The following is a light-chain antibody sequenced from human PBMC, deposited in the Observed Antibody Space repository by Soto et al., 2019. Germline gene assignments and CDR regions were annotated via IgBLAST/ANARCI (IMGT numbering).Light chain of an antibody. CDR1: QNINNY. Sequence: DVQVTQSPSSLSASVGDRVTITCRASQNINNYLNWYQQKPGKAPKLLISVESNLQSGVPSRFSGRGSGTEFTLTIXXXXXXDYATYYCQQSYTTPLTFGGGTKVEI. CDR2: VES. J-gene: IGKJ4*01. CDR3: QQSYTTPLT. V-gene: IGKV1-39*01.